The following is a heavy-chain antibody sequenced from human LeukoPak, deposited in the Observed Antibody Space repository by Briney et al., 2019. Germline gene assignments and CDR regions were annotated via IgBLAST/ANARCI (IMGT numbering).Heavy chain of an antibody. Sequence: SETLSLTCTVSGDSTSSSTYYWDWIRQAPGKGLEWIGNIYDSGTTHYNPSLKSRVTISGDTSKNQFSLKLNSVTAADTAIYYCATHRRSGSGGSENAFEIWGQGTMVNVSS. V-gene: IGHV4-39*01. J-gene: IGHJ3*02. D-gene: IGHD5-12*01. CDR1: GDSTSSSTYY. CDR3: ATHRRSGSGGSENAFEI. CDR2: IYDSGTT.